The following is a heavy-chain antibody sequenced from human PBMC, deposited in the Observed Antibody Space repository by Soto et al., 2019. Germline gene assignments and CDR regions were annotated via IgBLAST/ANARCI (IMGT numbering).Heavy chain of an antibody. V-gene: IGHV4-31*03. CDR1: GGSISRGGYY. CDR2: IYYSGST. J-gene: IGHJ3*02. Sequence: SETLSLTCTVSGGSISRGGYYWSWIRQHPGKGLEWIGYIYYSGSTYYNPSLKSRVTISVDTSKNQFSLKLSSVTAADTAVYYCARVVTMVRGQARAFDIWGQGTMVTVSS. CDR3: ARVVTMVRGQARAFDI. D-gene: IGHD3-10*01.